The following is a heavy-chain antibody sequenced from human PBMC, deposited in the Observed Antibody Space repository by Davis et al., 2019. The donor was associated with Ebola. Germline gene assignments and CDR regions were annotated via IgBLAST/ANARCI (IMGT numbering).Heavy chain of an antibody. J-gene: IGHJ6*04. CDR2: ISYDGSNK. Sequence: SLKISCAASGFTFSSYGMHWVRQAPGKVLEWVAVISYDGSNKYSADSVKGRFTISRDNSKNTLYLQMNSLRAEDTAVYYCAKGSVTIFGVAPDYYGMDVWGKGTTVTVSS. CDR3: AKGSVTIFGVAPDYYGMDV. D-gene: IGHD3-3*01. V-gene: IGHV3-30*18. CDR1: GFTFSSYG.